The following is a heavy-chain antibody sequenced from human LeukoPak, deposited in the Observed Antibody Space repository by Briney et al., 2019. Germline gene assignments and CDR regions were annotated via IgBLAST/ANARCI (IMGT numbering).Heavy chain of an antibody. Sequence: ASVKVSYKASGGTFSSYGISWVRQAPGQGLEWMGGIIPIFDTANYAQNFQGRVTITADESTNTAYMELSSLRSEDTAVYYCARGRRPIVVVPDDIHKPLNYFDPWGQGTLVTVSS. CDR3: ARGRRPIVVVPDDIHKPLNYFDP. D-gene: IGHD2-2*01. CDR1: GGTFSSYG. V-gene: IGHV1-69*13. CDR2: IIPIFDTA. J-gene: IGHJ5*02.